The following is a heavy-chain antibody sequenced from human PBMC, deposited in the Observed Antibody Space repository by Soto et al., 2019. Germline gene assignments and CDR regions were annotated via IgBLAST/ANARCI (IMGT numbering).Heavy chain of an antibody. D-gene: IGHD2-2*01. Sequence: QVQLVQSGAEVKKPGASVKVSCKASGYTFTSYGISWVRQAPGQGLEWMGWISAYNGNTNYAQKLQGRVTMTTDTSTTPAYIELRSLISDDTAVYYCARGYSSTSCQHPRPRFDPWGQGTLVTVSS. CDR3: ARGYSSTSCQHPRPRFDP. CDR1: GYTFTSYG. J-gene: IGHJ5*02. CDR2: ISAYNGNT. V-gene: IGHV1-18*01.